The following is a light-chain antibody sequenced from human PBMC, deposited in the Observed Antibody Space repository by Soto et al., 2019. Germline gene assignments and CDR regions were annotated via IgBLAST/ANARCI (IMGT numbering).Light chain of an antibody. Sequence: QSVLTQPASVSGSPGQSIPISCTGTSSDVGIYNLVSWYQQHPGKASKLMFYEGSKRPSGVSNRFSGSKSGNTASLTISGLQAEDEADYYCCSYAGSSTYVFGTGTKVTVL. J-gene: IGLJ1*01. CDR2: EGS. CDR3: CSYAGSSTYV. CDR1: SSDVGIYNL. V-gene: IGLV2-23*01.